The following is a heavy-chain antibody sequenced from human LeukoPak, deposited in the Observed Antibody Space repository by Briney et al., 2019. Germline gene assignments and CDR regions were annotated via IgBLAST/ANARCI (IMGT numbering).Heavy chain of an antibody. CDR1: GFTFSSYA. J-gene: IGHJ4*02. Sequence: GGSLRLSCAASGFTFSSYAMSWVRQAPGKGLEWVSAISGSGGSTYYADSVKGRFTISRDSSKNTLYLQMNSLRAEDTAVYYCAKSYSSSWCIDYWGQGTLVTVSS. CDR2: ISGSGGST. V-gene: IGHV3-23*01. CDR3: AKSYSSSWCIDY. D-gene: IGHD6-13*01.